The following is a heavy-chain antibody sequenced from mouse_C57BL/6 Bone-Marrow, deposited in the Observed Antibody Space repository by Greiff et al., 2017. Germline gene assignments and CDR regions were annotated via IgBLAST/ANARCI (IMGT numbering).Heavy chain of an antibody. V-gene: IGHV1-4*01. CDR2: INPSSGYT. J-gene: IGHJ2*01. CDR3: ARYHYGSSYGY. CDR1: GYTFTSYT. Sequence: QVQLKESGAELARPGASVKMSCKASGYTFTSYTMHWVKQRPGQGLEWIGYINPSSGYTKYNQKFKDKATLTADKSSSTAYMQLSSLPSEDSAVYYCARYHYGSSYGYWGQGTTLPVSS. D-gene: IGHD1-1*01.